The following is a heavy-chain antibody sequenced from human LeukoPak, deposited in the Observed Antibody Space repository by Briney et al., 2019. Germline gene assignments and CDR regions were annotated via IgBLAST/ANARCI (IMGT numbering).Heavy chain of an antibody. CDR1: GGSFSGYY. J-gene: IGHJ4*02. CDR3: ARETYYDFWSGQKGFDY. V-gene: IGHV4-34*01. D-gene: IGHD3-3*01. CDR2: INHSGST. Sequence: SETLSLTCAVYGGSFSGYYWSWIRQPPGKGLEWIGEINHSGSTNYNPSPKSRVTISVDTSENQFSLKLSSVTAADTAVYYCARETYYDFWSGQKGFDYWGQGTLVTVSS.